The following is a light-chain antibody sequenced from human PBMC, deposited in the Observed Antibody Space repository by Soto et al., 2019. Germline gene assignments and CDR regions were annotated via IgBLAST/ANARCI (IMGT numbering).Light chain of an antibody. CDR3: CSYAGSYTFV. Sequence: QAVVTQPRSVSGSPGQSVTISCTGTSSDVGGYDYVSWYQQHPGKAPKLMIYDVTKRPSGVPDHFSGSKSGNTASLTISGLQAEDEADYYCCSYAGSYTFVFGGGTKVTVL. CDR1: SSDVGGYDY. V-gene: IGLV2-11*01. J-gene: IGLJ3*02. CDR2: DVT.